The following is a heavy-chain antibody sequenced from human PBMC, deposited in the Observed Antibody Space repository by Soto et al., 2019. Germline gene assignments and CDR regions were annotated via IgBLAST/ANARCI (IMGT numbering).Heavy chain of an antibody. V-gene: IGHV2-5*02. J-gene: IGHJ4*02. D-gene: IGHD6-19*01. CDR1: GFALSSTRMA. CDR3: AHIVVAGLGYYFDY. CDR2: IYWDDDK. Sequence: QITLKESGPALVKPTQTLTLTCTFSGFALSSTRMAVGWIRQPPGKALEWLALIYWDDDKRYSPFLKSRLTSPKDTSKTQVVITMSNMDPVDTARYYCAHIVVAGLGYYFDYWGQGTLVTVSS.